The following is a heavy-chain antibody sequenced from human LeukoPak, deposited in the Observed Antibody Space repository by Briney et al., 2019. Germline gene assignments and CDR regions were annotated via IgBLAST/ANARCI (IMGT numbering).Heavy chain of an antibody. CDR2: IYSGGTT. V-gene: IGHV3-53*01. Sequence: GGSLRLSCAASGFTVSSNHMSWVRQAPGKGLEWVSVIYSGGTTHYAGSVKGRFTISRDNSKNTVHLQMNSLSAEDTAVYYCARDSGVEGAFDIWGQGTMVTVSS. D-gene: IGHD3-10*01. CDR3: ARDSGVEGAFDI. J-gene: IGHJ3*02. CDR1: GFTVSSNH.